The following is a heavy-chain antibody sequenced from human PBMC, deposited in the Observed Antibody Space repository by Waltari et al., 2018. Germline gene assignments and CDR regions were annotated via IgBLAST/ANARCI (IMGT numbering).Heavy chain of an antibody. CDR3: ASSDSSSWYLDY. D-gene: IGHD6-13*01. CDR1: GYTFTGYS. J-gene: IGHJ4*02. CDR2: INPNSGGT. V-gene: IGHV1-2*02. Sequence: QVQLVQSGAEVKQPGASVKVSCKASGYTFTGYSMPWVRQAPGQGLEWMGWINPNSGGTNYAQKVQGRVTMTRDTSISTAYMELSRLRSDDTAVYYCASSDSSSWYLDYWGQGTLVTVSS.